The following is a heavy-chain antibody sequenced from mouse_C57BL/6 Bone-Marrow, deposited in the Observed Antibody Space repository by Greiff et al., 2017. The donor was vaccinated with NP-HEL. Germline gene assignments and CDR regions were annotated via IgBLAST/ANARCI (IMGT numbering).Heavy chain of an antibody. Sequence: QVQLQQPGAELVKPGASVKMSCKASGYTFTSYWITWVKQRPGQGLEWIGDIYPGSGSTNYNEKFKSKATLTVDTCSSTAYMQLSSLTSEDSAVYYCARLYYYGSLYYFDYWGQGTTLTVSS. V-gene: IGHV1-55*01. CDR3: ARLYYYGSLYYFDY. D-gene: IGHD1-1*01. CDR1: GYTFTSYW. J-gene: IGHJ2*01. CDR2: IYPGSGST.